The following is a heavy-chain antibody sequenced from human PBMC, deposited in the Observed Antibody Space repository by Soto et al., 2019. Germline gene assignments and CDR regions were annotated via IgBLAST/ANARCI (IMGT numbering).Heavy chain of an antibody. CDR3: AKDVRWNDAQTYYYFDY. CDR2: ISGSGGST. V-gene: IGHV3-23*01. Sequence: PGGSLRLSCAASGFTFSSYAMSWVRQAPGKGLEWVSAISGSGGSTYYADSVKGRFTISRGNSKNTLYLQMNSLRAEDTAVYYCAKDVRWNDAQTYYYFDYWGQGTLVTVSS. J-gene: IGHJ4*02. D-gene: IGHD1-1*01. CDR1: GFTFSSYA.